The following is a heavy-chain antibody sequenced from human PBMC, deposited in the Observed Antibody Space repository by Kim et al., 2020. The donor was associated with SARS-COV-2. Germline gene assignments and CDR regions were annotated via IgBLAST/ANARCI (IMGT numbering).Heavy chain of an antibody. CDR3: AARYSSSYFDL. J-gene: IGHJ2*01. V-gene: IGHV7-4-1*02. Sequence: APGQELERMGWLNTNTGDPTYAKGFTGRFVFSLDTSVSTAYLQISSLRPEDTAIYFCAARYSSSYFDLWGRGTLVTVSS. D-gene: IGHD6-13*01. CDR2: LNTNTGDP.